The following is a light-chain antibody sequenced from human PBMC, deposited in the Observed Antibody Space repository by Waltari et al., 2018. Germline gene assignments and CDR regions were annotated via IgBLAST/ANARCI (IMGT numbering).Light chain of an antibody. V-gene: IGKV3-11*01. Sequence: EIVLTQSPATLSLSPGERATLSCGASQSVNSDLAWYQQKSGQAPRLLIYDASNRATGIPARISGSGSGTDFTLTISSLEPEDFAVYYCQQRFDWPGTFGQGTRVEI. CDR1: QSVNSD. J-gene: IGKJ1*01. CDR3: QQRFDWPGT. CDR2: DAS.